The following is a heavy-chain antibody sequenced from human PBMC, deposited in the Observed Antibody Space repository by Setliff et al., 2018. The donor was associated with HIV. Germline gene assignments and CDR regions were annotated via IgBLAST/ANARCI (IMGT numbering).Heavy chain of an antibody. J-gene: IGHJ3*02. CDR2: ISGSGGKK. D-gene: IGHD2-21*02. CDR3: ASSNVVVVTASVSDAFDI. V-gene: IGHV3-23*01. CDR1: GFTFSIHA. Sequence: PGGSLRLSCAAPGFTFSIHAMSWVRQAPGKGLEWVSAISGSGGKKYYADSVKGRFTVSRDNSKNTLYLQMNSLRAEDTAVYYCASSNVVVVTASVSDAFDIWGQGTMVTVSS.